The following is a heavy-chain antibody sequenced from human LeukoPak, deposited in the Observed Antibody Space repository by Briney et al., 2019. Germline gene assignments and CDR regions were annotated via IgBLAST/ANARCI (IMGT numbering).Heavy chain of an antibody. CDR3: AKSERFPIIPYNWKEDGDDFDY. CDR1: GYTFTSYY. Sequence: ASVKVSCKASGYTFTSYYMHWVRQAPGQGLEWMGWINANSGGTNYAQKFQGRVTMTRDTSISTAYMELSRLRFDDTAVYYCAKSERFPIIPYNWKEDGDDFDYWGQGTLVTVSS. CDR2: INANSGGT. V-gene: IGHV1-2*02. J-gene: IGHJ4*02. D-gene: IGHD1-20*01.